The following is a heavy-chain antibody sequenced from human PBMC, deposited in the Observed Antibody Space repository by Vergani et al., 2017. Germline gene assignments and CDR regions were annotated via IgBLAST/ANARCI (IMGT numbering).Heavy chain of an antibody. D-gene: IGHD2-8*02. CDR3: VRTEYCTGIACNTRFDS. CDR2: IDEYGNRA. J-gene: IGHJ5*01. CDR1: GFSFNTYW. Sequence: EVQLVESGGGSVQSGGSLRLSCVASGFSFNTYWMHWVRQVPGKGLMWVARIDEYGNRATYGDFETGRFTISRDNAKNTLFLQMNNLRADDAGVYYCVRTEYCTGIACNTRFDSWGQGALVTVSS. V-gene: IGHV3-74*03.